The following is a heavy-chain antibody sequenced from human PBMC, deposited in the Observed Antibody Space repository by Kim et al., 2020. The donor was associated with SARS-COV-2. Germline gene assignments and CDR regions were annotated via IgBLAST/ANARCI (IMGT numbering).Heavy chain of an antibody. V-gene: IGHV3-15*01. D-gene: IGHD3-16*01. CDR3: TPTTIYDYVWGSYRYYFDY. J-gene: IGHJ4*02. Sequence: GRFTSSRDDSKNTLYLQMNSLKTEDTAVYYCTPTTIYDYVWGSYRYYFDYWGQGTLVTVSS.